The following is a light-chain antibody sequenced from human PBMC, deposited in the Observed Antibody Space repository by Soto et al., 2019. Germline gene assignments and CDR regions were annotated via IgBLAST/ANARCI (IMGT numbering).Light chain of an antibody. J-gene: IGKJ4*01. V-gene: IGKV1-5*03. CDR1: QSISTW. CDR2: KAS. CDR3: QQYNTYPLT. Sequence: DIQMTQSPSTLSASVGDRVTITCLASQSISTWLAWYQQKPGKAPKLLIYKASSLESGVPSRFSGSGSGTEFTRTISSLQPDDFATSYCQQYNTYPLTFGGGTTVDIK.